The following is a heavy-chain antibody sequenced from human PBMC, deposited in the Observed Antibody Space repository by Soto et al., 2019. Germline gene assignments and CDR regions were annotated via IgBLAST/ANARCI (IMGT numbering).Heavy chain of an antibody. CDR3: ARHEDDSSGYYYGLQHQTGCYFDY. CDR2: IYYSGST. J-gene: IGHJ4*02. V-gene: IGHV4-39*01. Sequence: SETLSLTCTVSGGSISSSSYYWGWIRQPPGKGLEWIGSIYYSGSTYYNPSLKSRVTISVDTSKNQFSLKLSSVTAADTAVYYCARHEDDSSGYYYGLQHQTGCYFDYWGQGTLVTVSS. CDR1: GGSISSSSYY. D-gene: IGHD3-22*01.